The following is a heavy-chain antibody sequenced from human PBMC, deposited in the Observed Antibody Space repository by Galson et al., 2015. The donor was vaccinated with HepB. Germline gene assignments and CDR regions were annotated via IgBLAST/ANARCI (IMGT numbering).Heavy chain of an antibody. D-gene: IGHD3-3*01. J-gene: IGHJ6*02. V-gene: IGHV3-23*01. CDR1: GFTLSSYA. CDR2: ISGSGGST. CDR3: AKAFFSGVESNFWSGYYLEADYYYYYGMDV. Sequence: SLRLSCAASGFTLSSYAMSWVRQAPGKGLEWVSAISGSGGSTYYADSVKGRFTISRDNSKNTLYLQMNSLRAEDTAVYYCAKAFFSGVESNFWSGYYLEADYYYYYGMDVWGQGTTVTVSS.